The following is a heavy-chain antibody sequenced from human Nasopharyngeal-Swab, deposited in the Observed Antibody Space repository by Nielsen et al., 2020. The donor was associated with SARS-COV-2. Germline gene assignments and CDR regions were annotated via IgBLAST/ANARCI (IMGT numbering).Heavy chain of an antibody. Sequence: GSLRPSCAASGFTFSSYAMSWVRQAPGKGLEWVSAISGSGGSTYYADSVKGRFTISRDNSKNTLYLQMNSLRAEDTAVYYCAKDPTVLTGYSHNWFDPWGQGTLVTVSS. CDR2: ISGSGGST. CDR1: GFTFSSYA. J-gene: IGHJ5*02. D-gene: IGHD3-9*01. CDR3: AKDPTVLTGYSHNWFDP. V-gene: IGHV3-23*01.